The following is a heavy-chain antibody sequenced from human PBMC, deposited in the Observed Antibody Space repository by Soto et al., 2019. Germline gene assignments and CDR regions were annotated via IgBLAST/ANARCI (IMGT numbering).Heavy chain of an antibody. Sequence: QVQLVESGGGVVQPGTSLRLSCAASGSTFSNYGMHWVRQAPGKGLEWVAVVWYDGTTKFYPDSVKGRFTISRDNSNNTLYLQMPSLRVEDTAVYYCATVDNYYGSVFWGQGTLVTVSS. CDR1: GSTFSNYG. D-gene: IGHD3-10*01. J-gene: IGHJ4*02. CDR3: ATVDNYYGSVF. CDR2: VWYDGTTK. V-gene: IGHV3-33*01.